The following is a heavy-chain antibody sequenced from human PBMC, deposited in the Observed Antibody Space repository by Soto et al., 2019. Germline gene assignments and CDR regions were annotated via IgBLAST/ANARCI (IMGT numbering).Heavy chain of an antibody. V-gene: IGHV1-8*01. CDR2: MNPNSGNT. CDR1: GYTFTSYD. J-gene: IGHJ3*02. D-gene: IGHD3-3*01. CDR3: ARGRYYDFWSGYYTRGIGAHDAFDI. Sequence: ASVKVSCKASGYTFTSYDINWVRQATGQGLEWMGWMNPNSGNTGYAQKFQGRVTMTRNTSISTVYMELSSLRSEDTAVYYCARGRYYDFWSGYYTRGIGAHDAFDIWGQGTMVTVSS.